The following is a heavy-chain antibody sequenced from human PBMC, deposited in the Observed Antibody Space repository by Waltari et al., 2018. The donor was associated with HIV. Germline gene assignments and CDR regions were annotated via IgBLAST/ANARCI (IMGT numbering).Heavy chain of an antibody. D-gene: IGHD7-27*01. CDR1: GGSISTYY. V-gene: IGHV4-59*01. CDR2: IYDIGST. CDR3: ARVDSGLGMGWFDP. Sequence: QVKLQESGPGLVKPPETLSLSCTVSGGSISTYYWSWIRHPPGKGLEWVGNIYDIGSTNYNPALKGRVAISLDTSKNQFSLKLRSVTAADTAVYYCARVDSGLGMGWFDPWGQGTLVTVSS. J-gene: IGHJ5*02.